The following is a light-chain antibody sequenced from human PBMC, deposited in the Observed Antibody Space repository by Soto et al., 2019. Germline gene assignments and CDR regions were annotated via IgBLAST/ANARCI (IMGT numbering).Light chain of an antibody. V-gene: IGKV1-5*01. CDR2: DAS. CDR3: QQYNSYSRT. CDR1: QSISSW. Sequence: DIQMTQSPSTPSASVGDRVTITCRPSQSISSWLAWYQQKPGKAPKLLIYDASSLESGVPSRFSDSGSGTEFTLTISSLQPDDFATYYCQQYNSYSRTFGQGTKVDIK. J-gene: IGKJ1*01.